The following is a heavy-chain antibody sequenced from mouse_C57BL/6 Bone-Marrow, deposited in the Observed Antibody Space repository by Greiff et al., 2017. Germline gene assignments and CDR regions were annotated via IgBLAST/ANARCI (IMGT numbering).Heavy chain of an antibody. J-gene: IGHJ2*01. Sequence: QVQLQQSGAELARPGASVKLSCKASGYTFTSYGISWVKQRTGQGLEWIGEIYPRSGNTYYNEKFKGKATLTADKSSSTAYMELRSLTSEDSAVYFCARLREFITTVVYLDYWGQGTTLTVSS. CDR3: ARLREFITTVVYLDY. D-gene: IGHD1-1*01. CDR1: GYTFTSYG. CDR2: IYPRSGNT. V-gene: IGHV1-81*01.